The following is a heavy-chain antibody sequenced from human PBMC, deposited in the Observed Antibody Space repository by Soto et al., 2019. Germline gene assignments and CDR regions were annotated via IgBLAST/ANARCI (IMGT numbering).Heavy chain of an antibody. CDR2: IYYSGST. J-gene: IGHJ2*01. D-gene: IGHD6-13*01. V-gene: IGHV4-31*02. Sequence: PGKGLEWIGYIYYSGSTYYNPSLKSRLTISVDTSKNQFSLRLSSVTAADTAVYYCAIFFFQAEAGIRGTVPVSAFLLNRSSDL. CDR3: AIFFFQAEAGIRGTVPVSAFLLNRSSDL.